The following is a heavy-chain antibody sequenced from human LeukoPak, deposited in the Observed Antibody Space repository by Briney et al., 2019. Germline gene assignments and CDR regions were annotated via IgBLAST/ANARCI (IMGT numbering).Heavy chain of an antibody. Sequence: SETLSLTCTVSGGSISSYYWSWIRQPPGKGLEWIGYIYYSGTTNYNPSLKSRVTISVDTSKNQFSLKLRSVTAADTAVYYCARESKSYDGSGYYHDYWGQGTLVTVSS. CDR3: ARESKSYDGSGYYHDY. J-gene: IGHJ4*02. V-gene: IGHV4-59*12. D-gene: IGHD3-22*01. CDR1: GGSISSYY. CDR2: IYYSGTT.